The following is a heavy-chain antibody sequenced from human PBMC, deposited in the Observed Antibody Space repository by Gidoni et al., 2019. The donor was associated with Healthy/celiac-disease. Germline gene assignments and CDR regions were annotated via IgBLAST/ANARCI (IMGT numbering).Heavy chain of an antibody. CDR2: ISSSSSTI. J-gene: IGHJ6*02. CDR1: AFTFSSYS. Sequence: EVQLMESGGGWVQPRGSLRHSCAAYAFTFSSYSMMWVRQAPGKGLEWVSYISSSSSTIYYADSVKGRFTISRDNAKNSLYLQMNSLRDEDTAVYYCATIALVFYYYGMDVWGQGTTVTVSS. V-gene: IGHV3-48*02. CDR3: ATIALVFYYYGMDV. D-gene: IGHD6-13*01.